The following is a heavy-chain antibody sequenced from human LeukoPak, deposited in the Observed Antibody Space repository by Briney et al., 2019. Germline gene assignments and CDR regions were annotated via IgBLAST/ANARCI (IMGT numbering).Heavy chain of an antibody. CDR3: ARRIAVAGHYFDY. D-gene: IGHD6-19*01. CDR2: IYYSGST. Sequence: PSETLSLTCTVSGGSISSSSYYWDWIRQPPGKGREWIGSIYYSGSTYYNRSLKSRVTISVDTSKNQFSLKLSSVTAADTAVYYCARRIAVAGHYFDYWGQGTLVTVSS. CDR1: GGSISSSSYY. J-gene: IGHJ4*02. V-gene: IGHV4-39*01.